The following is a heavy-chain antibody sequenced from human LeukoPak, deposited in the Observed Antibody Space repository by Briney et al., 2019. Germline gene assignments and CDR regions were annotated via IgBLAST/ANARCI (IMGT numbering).Heavy chain of an antibody. CDR2: IYYSGTT. Sequence: SETLSLTCSVSGASMSYEYWSWLRQPPGKGLEWIGYIYYSGTTNYNPSLKSRITISVDTSKNQFSLNLSSVTAADTAVYYCARDDGYSYGRDYWGQGTLVTVSS. CDR3: ARDDGYSYGRDY. J-gene: IGHJ4*02. V-gene: IGHV4-59*12. D-gene: IGHD5-18*01. CDR1: GASMSYEY.